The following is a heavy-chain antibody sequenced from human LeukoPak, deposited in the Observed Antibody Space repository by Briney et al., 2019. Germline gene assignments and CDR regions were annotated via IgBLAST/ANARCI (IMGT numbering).Heavy chain of an antibody. Sequence: PETLSLTCAVYGGSFSGYYWSWIRQPPGKGLEWIGEINHSGSTNYNPSLKSRVTISVDTSKNQFSLKLSSVTAADTAVYYCARGSTALYYPYYYYYGMDIWGQGTTVTVSS. CDR1: GGSFSGYY. J-gene: IGHJ6*02. CDR3: ARGSTALYYPYYYYYGMDI. D-gene: IGHD2-2*01. V-gene: IGHV4-34*01. CDR2: INHSGST.